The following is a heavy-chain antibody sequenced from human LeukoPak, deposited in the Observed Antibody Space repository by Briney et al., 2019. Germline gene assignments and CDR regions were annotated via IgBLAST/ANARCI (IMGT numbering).Heavy chain of an antibody. Sequence: GESLKISCKASGYPFSSYWIGWVRQMPGKGLEWMGIIYPYDSDTTYSPSFQGQITISADKSISTAYLQWSSLKASDTAMYYCARRTSMTGNPFDYWGQGTLVTVSS. CDR1: GYPFSSYW. J-gene: IGHJ4*02. CDR2: IYPYDSDT. D-gene: IGHD3-9*01. V-gene: IGHV5-51*01. CDR3: ARRTSMTGNPFDY.